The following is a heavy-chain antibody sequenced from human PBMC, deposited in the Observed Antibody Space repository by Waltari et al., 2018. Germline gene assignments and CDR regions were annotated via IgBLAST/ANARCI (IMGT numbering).Heavy chain of an antibody. D-gene: IGHD3-10*01. V-gene: IGHV4-4*02. CDR3: ARGRGLDY. J-gene: IGHJ4*02. Sequence: QVHLQQSGPGLVKPSGTLSLTCGVSVGSINTNNWWTWVRQSPGKGLEWLGEAYHNGRTNYNPSLKSRVTISVDKSKNQFSLQLISMTAADTAVYYCARGRGLDYWGQGTLVTVSS. CDR2: AYHNGRT. CDR1: VGSINTNNW.